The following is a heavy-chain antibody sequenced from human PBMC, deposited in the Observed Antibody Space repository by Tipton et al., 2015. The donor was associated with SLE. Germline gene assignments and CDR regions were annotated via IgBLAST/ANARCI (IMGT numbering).Heavy chain of an antibody. Sequence: TLSLTCSVSDGSITSYYWSWIRQPPGKGLEWIGHIYYTGTTYYNPSLKSRLTLSLDTSKNQFSLKMISVTAADTAVYYCARDGGGDMLDFWGQGALVTVSS. CDR2: IYYTGTT. CDR1: DGSITSYY. CDR3: ARDGGGDMLDF. J-gene: IGHJ4*02. D-gene: IGHD2-21*02. V-gene: IGHV4-59*12.